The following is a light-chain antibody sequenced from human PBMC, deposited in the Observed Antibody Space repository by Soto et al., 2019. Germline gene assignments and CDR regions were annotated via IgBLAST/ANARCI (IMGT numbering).Light chain of an antibody. J-gene: IGKJ1*01. Sequence: DVVLTQSPDSLAVSLGERATINCKSSQNILYSSDNRNYLAWYQQKPGQPPKLLISWASTRESGVPDRFSGSGSGTDSTLTITGLQAEDVAVYSCHQYYSTPRTFGQGTKVEIK. CDR2: WAS. CDR3: HQYYSTPRT. V-gene: IGKV4-1*01. CDR1: QNILYSSDNRNY.